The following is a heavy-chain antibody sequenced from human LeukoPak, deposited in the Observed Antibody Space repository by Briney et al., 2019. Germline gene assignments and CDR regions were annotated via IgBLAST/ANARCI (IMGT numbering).Heavy chain of an antibody. V-gene: IGHV3-23*01. J-gene: IGHJ4*02. CDR1: GFTFSSYA. CDR2: ISGSGGST. D-gene: IGHD3-22*01. Sequence: GSLLLSCAASGFTFSSYAMSWVRQAPGKGLEWVSAISGSGGSTYYADSVKGRFTISRDNSKNTLYLQMNSLRAEDTAVYYCAKSGYYDSSGYYFNREIDYWGQGTLVTVSS. CDR3: AKSGYYDSSGYYFNREIDY.